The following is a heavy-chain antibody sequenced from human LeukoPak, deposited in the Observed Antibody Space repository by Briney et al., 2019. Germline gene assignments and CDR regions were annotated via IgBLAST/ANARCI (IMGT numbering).Heavy chain of an antibody. V-gene: IGHV4-30-4*08. D-gene: IGHD4-17*01. Sequence: SQTLSLTRTVSGGSISSGDYYWSWIRQPPGKGLEWIGHTHYSGITYYSPSLKSRVTISVDTSKNQFSLKLSSVTAADTAVYYCARGYYGDYHAFDIWGQGTMVTVSS. CDR1: GGSISSGDYY. J-gene: IGHJ3*02. CDR3: ARGYYGDYHAFDI. CDR2: THYSGIT.